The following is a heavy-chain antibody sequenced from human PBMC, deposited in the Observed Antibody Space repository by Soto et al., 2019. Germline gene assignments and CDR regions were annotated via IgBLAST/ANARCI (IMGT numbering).Heavy chain of an antibody. J-gene: IGHJ3*02. CDR1: GFTFSNYW. CDR2: INGGGTYT. V-gene: IGHV3-74*01. CDR3: ARETDAFDI. Sequence: GESLKISCAASGFTFSNYWMHWVRQAPGKGLVWVSRINGGGTYTTYADSVKGRSTISRDDAKNTLYLQMNSLRADDTAIYYCARETDAFDIWGQGTMVTVSS.